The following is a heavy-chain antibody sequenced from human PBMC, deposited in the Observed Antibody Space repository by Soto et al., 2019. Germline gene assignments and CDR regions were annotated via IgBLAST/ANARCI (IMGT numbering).Heavy chain of an antibody. D-gene: IGHD6-13*01. CDR1: GDSIRSSY. CDR2: IYHTGTT. CDR3: AKISAGSTDETMFTVFDH. Sequence: PSETLSLTCTVSGDSIRSSYWTWIRQAPGRGLEWIGDIYHTGTTNYNPSLKSRVSISVDTSKNQFSLRLWSVTAADTAIYFCAKISAGSTDETMFTVFDHWGQGTLVTVSS. J-gene: IGHJ4*02. V-gene: IGHV4-59*03.